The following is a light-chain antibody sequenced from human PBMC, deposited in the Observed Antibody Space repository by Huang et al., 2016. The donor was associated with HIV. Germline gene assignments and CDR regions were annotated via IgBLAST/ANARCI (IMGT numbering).Light chain of an antibody. J-gene: IGKJ4*01. CDR3: MQALQTPF. V-gene: IGKV2-28*01. CDR1: QSLRHSNGYNY. Sequence: DIVMTQSPLSLPVTPGEPASISCRSSQSLRHSNGYNYLDWYRQKPGQPPQLLIYLGSNRASGVPDRFSGSGSGTNFTLKISRVEAEDVGVYYCMQALQTPFFGGGTKVDIK. CDR2: LGS.